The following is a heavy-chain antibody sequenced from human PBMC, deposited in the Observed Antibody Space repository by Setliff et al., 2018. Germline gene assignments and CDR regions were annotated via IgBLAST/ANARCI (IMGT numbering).Heavy chain of an antibody. V-gene: IGHV1-18*01. J-gene: IGHJ4*02. D-gene: IGHD2-21*01. CDR1: GYTFTSYG. CDR3: ATEKFPGDWGDY. Sequence: VASVKVSCKASGYTFTSYGFSWARQAPGQGLEWMGWISVYNGKTKYAQKFQGRVTMTTDTSTRTVYMEVTSLRSDDTAVYYCATEKFPGDWGDYWGQGTLVTVS. CDR2: ISVYNGKT.